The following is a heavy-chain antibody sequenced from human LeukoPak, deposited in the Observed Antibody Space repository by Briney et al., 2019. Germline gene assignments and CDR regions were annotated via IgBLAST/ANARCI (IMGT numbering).Heavy chain of an antibody. D-gene: IGHD6-13*01. V-gene: IGHV4-59*01. Sequence: KASETLSLTCTVSGGSISSYYWSWIRQPPGKGLEWIGYIYYSGSTNYNPSHKSRVTISVDTSKNQFSLKLSSVTAADTAVYYCARATRIAAGSPFDPWGQGTLVTVSS. CDR1: GGSISSYY. CDR2: IYYSGST. J-gene: IGHJ5*02. CDR3: ARATRIAAGSPFDP.